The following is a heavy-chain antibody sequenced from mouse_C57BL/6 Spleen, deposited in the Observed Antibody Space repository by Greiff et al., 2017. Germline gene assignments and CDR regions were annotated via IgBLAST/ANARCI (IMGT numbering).Heavy chain of an antibody. CDR2: SRNKANDYTT. D-gene: IGHD2-3*01. V-gene: IGHV7-1*01. Sequence: EVQGVESGGGLVQSGRSLRLSCATSGFTFSDFYMEWVRQAPGKGLEWIAASRNKANDYTTEYSASVKGRFIVSRDTSQSILYLQMNALRAEDTAIYYCAREDGYFHAMDYWGQGTSVTVSS. CDR3: AREDGYFHAMDY. J-gene: IGHJ4*01. CDR1: GFTFSDFY.